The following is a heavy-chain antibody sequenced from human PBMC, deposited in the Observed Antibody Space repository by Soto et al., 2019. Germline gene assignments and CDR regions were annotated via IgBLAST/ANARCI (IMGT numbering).Heavy chain of an antibody. D-gene: IGHD2-2*02. CDR3: ATLPPRIEVRLIPIPT. V-gene: IGHV4-4*02. J-gene: IGHJ4*02. Sequence: QVQLQESGPRLVKPSGTLSLTCYVSGGSISSTNWWTWVRQPPGKGLEWIGEIDHTGNTNYNTYVRSRVNISVDKSNNELSLNLRAVTAADTAVYYCATLPPRIEVRLIPIPTGGQGILVTVYS. CDR1: GGSISSTNW. CDR2: IDHTGNT.